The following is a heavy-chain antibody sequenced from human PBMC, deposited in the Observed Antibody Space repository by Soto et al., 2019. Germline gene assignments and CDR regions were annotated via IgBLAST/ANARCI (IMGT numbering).Heavy chain of an antibody. CDR3: WTGYSSGWRLDY. V-gene: IGHV3-23*01. Sequence: EVQLLESGGGLVQPGGSLRLSCAASGFTFSSYAMSWVRQAPGKGLEWVSAISGSGGSTYYADSVKGRFTISRDNSKNTLYLQMNSLRAEDTAVYYCWTGYSSGWRLDYWGQGTLVTVSS. J-gene: IGHJ4*02. D-gene: IGHD6-19*01. CDR1: GFTFSSYA. CDR2: ISGSGGST.